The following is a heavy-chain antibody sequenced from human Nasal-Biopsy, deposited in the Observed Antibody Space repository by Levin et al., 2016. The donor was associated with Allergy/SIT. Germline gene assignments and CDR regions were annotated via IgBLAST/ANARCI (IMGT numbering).Heavy chain of an antibody. J-gene: IGHJ6*02. D-gene: IGHD5-12*01. CDR3: ARARYSGYDQKGSLYYGMDV. Sequence: CVDSVKGRFTISRDNAKSSLFLQIDSLRSEDTAVFYCARARYSGYDQKGSLYYGMDVWGQGTTVTVSS. V-gene: IGHV3-7*01.